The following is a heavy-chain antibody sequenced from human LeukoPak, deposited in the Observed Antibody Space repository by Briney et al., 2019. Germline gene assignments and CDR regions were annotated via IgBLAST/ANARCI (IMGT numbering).Heavy chain of an antibody. CDR1: GFTFSSYG. D-gene: IGHD6-13*01. Sequence: GGALRLSCAASGFTFSSYGMHWVRQAPGKGLEGVAVIWYDGSNKYYADSVKGRFTISRDNSKNTLYLQMNSLRAEDTAVYYCATDSLSSSWPDYWGQGTLVTVSS. J-gene: IGHJ4*02. CDR2: IWYDGSNK. CDR3: ATDSLSSSWPDY. V-gene: IGHV3-33*01.